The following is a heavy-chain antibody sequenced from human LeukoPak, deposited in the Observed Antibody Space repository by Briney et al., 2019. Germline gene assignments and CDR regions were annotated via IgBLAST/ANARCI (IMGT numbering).Heavy chain of an antibody. CDR1: GVSFSGYY. J-gene: IGHJ5*02. CDR3: ARWDCSSTSCSSGWFDP. CDR2: INHSGST. D-gene: IGHD2-2*01. Sequence: SETLSLTCAVYGVSFSGYYWSWIRQPPGKGLEWIGEINHSGSTNYNPSLKSRVTISVDTSKNQFPLKLSSVTAADTAVYYCARWDCSSTSCSSGWFDPWGQGTLVTVSS. V-gene: IGHV4-34*01.